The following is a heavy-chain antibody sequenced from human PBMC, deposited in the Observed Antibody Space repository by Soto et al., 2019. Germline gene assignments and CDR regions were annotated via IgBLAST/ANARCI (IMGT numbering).Heavy chain of an antibody. Sequence: PGGALRLSCAASGFPFCSSCMSSVRPAPGKRVDWVAVISYDGSNKYYADSVKGRFTISRDNSKNTLYLQMNSLRAEDTAVYYCAKGLFRFLEWLPPSYGMDVWGQGTTVTVSS. CDR1: GFPFCSSC. D-gene: IGHD3-3*01. CDR2: ISYDGSNK. CDR3: AKGLFRFLEWLPPSYGMDV. V-gene: IGHV3-30*18. J-gene: IGHJ6*02.